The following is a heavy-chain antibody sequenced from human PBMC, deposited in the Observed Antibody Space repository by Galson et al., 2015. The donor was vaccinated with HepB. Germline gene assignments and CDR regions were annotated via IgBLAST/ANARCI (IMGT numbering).Heavy chain of an antibody. D-gene: IGHD2-21*02. J-gene: IGHJ3*02. CDR3: ARDGYCGGDCYFFDAFDI. Sequence: SVKVSCKAFGYTFTTYAINWVRQAPGQGLEWVGWINTITGNPTYAQGFTGRFVFSLDTSVNTAYLQITSLKPEDTAVYYCARDGYCGGDCYFFDAFDIWGQGTVVAVSS. CDR1: GYTFTTYA. V-gene: IGHV7-4-1*02. CDR2: INTITGNP.